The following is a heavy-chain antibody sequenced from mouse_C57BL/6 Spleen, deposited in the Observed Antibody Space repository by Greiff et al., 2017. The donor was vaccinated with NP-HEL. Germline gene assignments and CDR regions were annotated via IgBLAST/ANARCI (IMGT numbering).Heavy chain of an antibody. CDR3: TVITTVGYFDV. CDR2: IDPETGGT. Sequence: VKLQESGAELVRPGASVTLSCKASGYTFTDYEMHWVKQTPVHGLEWIGAIDPETGGTAYNQKFKGKAILTADKSSSTAYMELRSLTSEDSAVYYCTVITTVGYFDVWGTGTTVTVSS. D-gene: IGHD1-1*01. V-gene: IGHV1-15*01. J-gene: IGHJ1*03. CDR1: GYTFTDYE.